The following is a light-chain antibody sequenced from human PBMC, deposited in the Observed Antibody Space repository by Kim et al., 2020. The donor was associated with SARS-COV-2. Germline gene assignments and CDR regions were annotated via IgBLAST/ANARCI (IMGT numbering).Light chain of an antibody. J-gene: IGLJ2*01. V-gene: IGLV3-1*01. CDR1: KLGDKY. CDR3: QAWDSSNVV. CDR2: QDS. Sequence: SYELTQPPSVSVSPGQTASITCSGDKLGDKYACWYQQKPGQSPVLVIYQDSKRPSGIPERFSGSNSGNTATLTSIGTQSMDEADYYCQAWDSSNVVFGGGTQVTVL.